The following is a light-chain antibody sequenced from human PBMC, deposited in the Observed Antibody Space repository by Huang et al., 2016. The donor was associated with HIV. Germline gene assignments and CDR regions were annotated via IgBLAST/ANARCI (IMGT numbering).Light chain of an antibody. CDR2: LAT. CDR3: MQSLQPPWT. CDR1: QSLLHSDESNY. V-gene: IGKV2-28*01. Sequence: DIVMTQSPPFLSVSPGEPASISCKSSQSLLHSDESNYLAWYLQRPGQSPQLVIYLATNRAPGFPARFSGRGSGTDFTLKISRVESEDVGIYYCMQSLQPPWTFGQGTKVEMK. J-gene: IGKJ1*01.